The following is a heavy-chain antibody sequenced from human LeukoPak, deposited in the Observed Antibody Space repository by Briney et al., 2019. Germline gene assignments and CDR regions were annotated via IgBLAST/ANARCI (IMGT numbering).Heavy chain of an antibody. CDR1: GGSISSYY. V-gene: IGHV4-4*07. CDR2: IYTSGST. Sequence: PSETLSLTCTVSGGSISSYYWSWIRRPARKGLEWIGRIYTSGSTNYNPSLKSRVTISVDKSKNQFSLKLSSVTAADTAVYYCATEGIAVAGTIFDYWGQGTLVTVSS. D-gene: IGHD6-19*01. J-gene: IGHJ4*02. CDR3: ATEGIAVAGTIFDY.